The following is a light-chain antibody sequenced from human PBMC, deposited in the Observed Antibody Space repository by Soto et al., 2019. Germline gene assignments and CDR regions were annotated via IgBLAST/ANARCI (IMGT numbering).Light chain of an antibody. Sequence: IAMTQSPATLSVAPGERATISGRASQSVSSNLAWYQQKPGQAARLLIYGASTRATGIPARFSGSGSGTEFTLTISSLQSEDFAVYYCQQYNNWPITFGPGTRLEIK. V-gene: IGKV3-15*01. J-gene: IGKJ5*01. CDR3: QQYNNWPIT. CDR1: QSVSSN. CDR2: GAS.